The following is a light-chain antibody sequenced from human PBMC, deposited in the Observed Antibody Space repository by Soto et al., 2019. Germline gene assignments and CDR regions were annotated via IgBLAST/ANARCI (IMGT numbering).Light chain of an antibody. Sequence: QSALTQPASVSGSPGQSITISCTGTSSDVGGYNYVSWYQQHPGKAPKLMIYEVSNRPSGVSNRFSGSKSGNTASLTISGRHAEDEADYYCSSYTSISTHVVFGGGTKLTVL. CDR2: EVS. CDR1: SSDVGGYNY. V-gene: IGLV2-14*01. J-gene: IGLJ2*01. CDR3: SSYTSISTHVV.